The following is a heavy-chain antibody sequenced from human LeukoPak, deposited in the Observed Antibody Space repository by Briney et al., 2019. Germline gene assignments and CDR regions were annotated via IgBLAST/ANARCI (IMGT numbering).Heavy chain of an antibody. V-gene: IGHV3-9*01. Sequence: GGSLRLSCAASGFTIDDYAMHWVRQAPGKGLEWVSGISWNSGIIAYADSVKGRFTISRDNSKNTLYMQMSSLRAEDTAVYYCAKDGLRGYSYGYRVSVVRFDYWGQGTLVTVSS. J-gene: IGHJ4*02. CDR2: ISWNSGII. D-gene: IGHD5-18*01. CDR3: AKDGLRGYSYGYRVSVVRFDY. CDR1: GFTIDDYA.